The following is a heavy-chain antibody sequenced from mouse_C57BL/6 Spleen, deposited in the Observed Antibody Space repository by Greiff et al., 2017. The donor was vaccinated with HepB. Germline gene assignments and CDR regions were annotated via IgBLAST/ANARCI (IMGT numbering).Heavy chain of an antibody. CDR3: ARPITTAVGGDWYFDV. J-gene: IGHJ1*03. V-gene: IGHV1-7*01. CDR1: GYTFTSYW. D-gene: IGHD1-1*01. CDR2: INTSSGYT. Sequence: VQLQQSGAELAKPGASVKLSCKASGYTFTSYWMHWVKQRPGQGLEWIGYINTSSGYTKYNQKFKDKATLTADKSSSTAYMQLSSLTYEDSAVYYCARPITTAVGGDWYFDVWGTGTTVTVSS.